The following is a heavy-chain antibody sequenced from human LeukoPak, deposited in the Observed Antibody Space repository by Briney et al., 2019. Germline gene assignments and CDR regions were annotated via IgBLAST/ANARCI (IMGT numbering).Heavy chain of an antibody. V-gene: IGHV3-74*01. CDR2: INRDGSPT. J-gene: IGHJ4*02. CDR3: ARDNWTYGLG. CDR1: GFTFSRYW. D-gene: IGHD1-20*01. Sequence: PGGSLSLSCAVSGFTFSRYWMHWVRQAPGKGLVWVARINRDGSPTTYAASVKGRFTISRDNAKNTLYLQMNSLRAEDTAVYYCARDNWTYGLGWGQGTLVTV.